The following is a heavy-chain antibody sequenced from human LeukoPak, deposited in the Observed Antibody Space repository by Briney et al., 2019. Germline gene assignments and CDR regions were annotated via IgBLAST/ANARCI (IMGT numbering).Heavy chain of an antibody. Sequence: GASVKVPCKASGFTFTSSAMQWVRQARGQRLEWIGWIVVGSGNTNYAQKFQERVTITRDMSTSTAYMELSSLRSEDTAVYYCAASYGSGGLYYYGMDVWGQGTTVTVSS. CDR2: IVVGSGNT. J-gene: IGHJ6*02. CDR3: AASYGSGGLYYYGMDV. V-gene: IGHV1-58*02. D-gene: IGHD3-10*01. CDR1: GFTFTSSA.